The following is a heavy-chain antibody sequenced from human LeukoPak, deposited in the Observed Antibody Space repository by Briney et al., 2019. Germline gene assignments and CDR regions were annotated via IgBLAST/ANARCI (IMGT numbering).Heavy chain of an antibody. CDR3: VRGPGRGYDLEP. Sequence: SDTLSLTCAVSAGSICNSYCSWARQPPGKGLEFIGYISTGGDINYNPSLRSRATMSINTSNNQLSLTLTSVTTADTAAYFCVRGPGRGYDLEPWGQGSLVTVSS. CDR2: ISTGGDI. J-gene: IGHJ5*02. V-gene: IGHV4-4*08. CDR1: AGSICNSY. D-gene: IGHD3-22*01.